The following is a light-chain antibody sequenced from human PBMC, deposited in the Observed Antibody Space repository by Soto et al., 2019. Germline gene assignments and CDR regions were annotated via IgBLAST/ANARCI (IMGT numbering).Light chain of an antibody. CDR2: EDN. CDR3: CSYAGSRTFVV. Sequence: QSALTQPASVSGSPGQSITISCTGSIYNFVSWYQQHPGKAPKLMIYEDNKRPSGISDRFSGSKSGNTASLTISGLQAEDEADYYCCSYAGSRTFVVFGGGTKLTV. CDR1: IYNF. V-gene: IGLV2-23*02. J-gene: IGLJ2*01.